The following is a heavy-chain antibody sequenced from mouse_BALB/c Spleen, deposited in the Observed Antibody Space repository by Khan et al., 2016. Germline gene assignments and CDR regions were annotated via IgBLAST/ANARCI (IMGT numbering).Heavy chain of an antibody. CDR3: AIYYGNYYAMDY. CDR2: INPSTGYT. V-gene: IGHV1-7*01. Sequence: QVQLQQSGAELAKPGASVKMSCKASGYTFTSYWMHWVKQRPGQGLEWIGYINPSTGYTEYNQKFKDKATLTADKSSRTAYMQLGSLTSEDSAVYYCAIYYGNYYAMDYWGQGTSVTVSS. CDR1: GYTFTSYW. D-gene: IGHD2-1*01. J-gene: IGHJ4*01.